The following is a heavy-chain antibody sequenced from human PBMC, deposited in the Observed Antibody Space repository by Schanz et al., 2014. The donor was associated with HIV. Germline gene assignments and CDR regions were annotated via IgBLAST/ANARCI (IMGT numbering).Heavy chain of an antibody. J-gene: IGHJ6*02. V-gene: IGHV3-23*01. CDR1: GFTFSSYA. D-gene: IGHD1-7*01. Sequence: EAQLLESGGGLVQPGGSLRLSCAASGFTFSSYAMSWVRQAPGKGLEWVAVINWNGDTTYYADSVKGRFTISRDNSKNTLYLQMNSLRAEDTAVYYCAKDRITGTTGVPYYYYGMDVWGQGTTVTVSS. CDR2: INWNGDTT. CDR3: AKDRITGTTGVPYYYYGMDV.